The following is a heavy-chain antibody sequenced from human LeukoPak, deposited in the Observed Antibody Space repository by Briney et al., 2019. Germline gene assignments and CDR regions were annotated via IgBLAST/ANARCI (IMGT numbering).Heavy chain of an antibody. CDR1: GYTFTSYY. V-gene: IGHV1-69*13. J-gene: IGHJ3*02. D-gene: IGHD4-23*01. CDR2: IIPIFGTA. Sequence: SVKVSCKASGYTFTSYYMHWVRQAPGQGLEWMGGIIPIFGTANYAQKFQGRVTITADESTSTAYMELSSLRSEDTAVYYCARLLPGGGKAFDIWGQGTMVTVSS. CDR3: ARLLPGGGKAFDI.